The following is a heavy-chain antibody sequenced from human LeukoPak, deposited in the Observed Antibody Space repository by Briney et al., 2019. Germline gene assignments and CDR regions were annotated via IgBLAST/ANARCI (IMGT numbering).Heavy chain of an antibody. CDR1: GFTFSSYA. Sequence: GGSLRLSCAASGFTFSSYAMSRVRQAPGKGLEWVSAISGSGGSTYYADSVKGRFTISRDNSKNTLYLQMNSLRAEDTAVYYCAKVQRVIVVVISYYFDYWGQGTLVTVSS. CDR3: AKVQRVIVVVISYYFDY. CDR2: ISGSGGST. V-gene: IGHV3-23*01. D-gene: IGHD3-22*01. J-gene: IGHJ4*02.